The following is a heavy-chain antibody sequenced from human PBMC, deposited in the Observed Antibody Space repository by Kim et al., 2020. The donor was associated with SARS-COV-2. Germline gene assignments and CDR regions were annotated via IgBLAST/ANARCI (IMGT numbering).Heavy chain of an antibody. Sequence: SETLSLTCTVSGGSISSYYWSWIRQPPGKGLEWIGYIYYSGSTNYNPSLKSRVTISVDTSKNQFSLKLSSVTAADTAVYYCARGSSSWNPYYYYGMDVWGQGTTVTVSS. D-gene: IGHD6-13*01. J-gene: IGHJ6*02. CDR1: GGSISSYY. CDR2: IYYSGST. CDR3: ARGSSSWNPYYYYGMDV. V-gene: IGHV4-59*13.